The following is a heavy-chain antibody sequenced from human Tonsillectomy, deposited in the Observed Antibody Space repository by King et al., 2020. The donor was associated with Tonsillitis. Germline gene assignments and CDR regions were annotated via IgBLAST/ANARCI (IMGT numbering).Heavy chain of an antibody. D-gene: IGHD2-15*01. V-gene: IGHV1-69*14. CDR3: ARGKCSNGSCYDWFDP. CDR2: IIPIFCTA. Sequence: QLVQSGAEVKKPGSSGKVSCKASGGTLSNYAITWLRPAPGQGLDLMGVIIPIFCTAEYAQKFLGRVTITADKSTSTAYMELSSLRSDDTAVYYCARGKCSNGSCYDWFDPWGQGTLVTVSS. CDR1: GGTLSNYA. J-gene: IGHJ5*02.